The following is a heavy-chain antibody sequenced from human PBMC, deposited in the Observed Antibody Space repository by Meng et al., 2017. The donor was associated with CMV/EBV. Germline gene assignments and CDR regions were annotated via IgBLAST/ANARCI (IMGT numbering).Heavy chain of an antibody. CDR2: NYWNDEY. D-gene: IGHD5-18*01. V-gene: IGHV2-5*01. CDR3: AHLDTAKLHFDY. Sequence: LMGSRPDAGKPSTALTVPCTLSGFSLRNYGMGWGLYPQPPGKALVWVVFNYWNDEYRYNPLLERMPNHTKDSSKNQLVLTITNMDPVDTATYYCAHLDTAKLHFDYWGQGTLVTVSS. J-gene: IGHJ4*02. CDR1: GFSLRNYGMG.